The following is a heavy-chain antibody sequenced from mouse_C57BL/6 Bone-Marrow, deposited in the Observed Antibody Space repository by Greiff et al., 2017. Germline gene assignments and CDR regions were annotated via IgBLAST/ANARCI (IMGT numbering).Heavy chain of an antibody. Sequence: EVQLQQSGAELVRPGASVKLSCTASGFNIKDDYMHWVKQRPEQGLEWIGWIDPENGDTEYASKFQGKATITADTSSNTAYLQLSSLTSEDTAVYYCTTGECYNVGAMDYWGQGTTVTVSS. D-gene: IGHD2-12*01. J-gene: IGHJ4*01. CDR1: GFNIKDDY. CDR3: TTGECYNVGAMDY. V-gene: IGHV14-4*01. CDR2: IDPENGDT.